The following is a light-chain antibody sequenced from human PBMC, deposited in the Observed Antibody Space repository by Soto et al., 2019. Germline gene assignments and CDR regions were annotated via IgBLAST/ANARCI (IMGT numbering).Light chain of an antibody. CDR3: QQYGTYSYT. CDR1: ESINTW. Sequence: DIQMTQSPSSLSASVGDRVTITRRASESINTWLAWYQQRPGKAPKLLIYKASNLERGVPSRFSGSGSGTEFTLTISSLQPDDFATYYCQQYGTYSYTFGQGTKVDIK. J-gene: IGKJ2*01. CDR2: KAS. V-gene: IGKV1-5*03.